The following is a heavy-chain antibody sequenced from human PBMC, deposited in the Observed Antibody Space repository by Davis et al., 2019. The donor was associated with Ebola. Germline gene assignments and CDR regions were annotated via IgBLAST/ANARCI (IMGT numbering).Heavy chain of an antibody. CDR2: MNPNSGNT. Sequence: ASVTVSCKASGYTFTSYDINWVRQATGQGLEWMGWMNPNSGNTGYAQKFQGRVTMTRNTSISTAYMELSSLRSEDTAVYYCARVYDSSGYSHDAFDIWGQGTMVTVSS. D-gene: IGHD3-22*01. V-gene: IGHV1-8*01. J-gene: IGHJ3*02. CDR3: ARVYDSSGYSHDAFDI. CDR1: GYTFTSYD.